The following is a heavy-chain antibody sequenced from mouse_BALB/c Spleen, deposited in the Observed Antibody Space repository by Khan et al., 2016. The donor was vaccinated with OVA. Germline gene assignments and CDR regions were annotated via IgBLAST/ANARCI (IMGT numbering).Heavy chain of an antibody. CDR1: GYTFTDYY. D-gene: IGHD1-2*01. V-gene: IGHV1-77*01. CDR2: ISPGSGDT. CDR3: ARRNYFGYTFAY. J-gene: IGHJ3*01. Sequence: QVQLQQSGAELARPGASVKLSCTASGYTFTDYYINWVKQRTGQGLEWIGEISPGSGDTYYNERFMGNATLTADKSSSTAYMQLSSLTSEASAVYFCARRNYFGYTFAYWGQGTLVTVSA.